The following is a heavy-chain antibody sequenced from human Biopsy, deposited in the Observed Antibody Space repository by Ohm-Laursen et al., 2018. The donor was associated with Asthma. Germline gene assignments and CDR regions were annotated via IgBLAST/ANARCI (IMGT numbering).Heavy chain of an antibody. Sequence: SSLQVSCKASGGMFGNYAISWVRQAPGLGLEWMGGIIPIYNTVNYGQKFQGRVTITADESTSTAYMELSRLRSEDTAVYYCARILPRVVKSQGAAWDVWGQGTTVTVSS. CDR1: GGMFGNYA. CDR2: IIPIYNTV. D-gene: IGHD4-23*01. CDR3: ARILPRVVKSQGAAWDV. J-gene: IGHJ6*02. V-gene: IGHV1-69*01.